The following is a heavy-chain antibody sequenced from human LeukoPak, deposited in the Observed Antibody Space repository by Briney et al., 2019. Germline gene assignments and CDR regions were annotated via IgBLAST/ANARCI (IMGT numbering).Heavy chain of an antibody. V-gene: IGHV3-23*01. Sequence: GGSLRLSCAASGFTFSSYAMSWVRQAPGKGLEWVSTISGSGGSTYYADSVKGRFTISRDNSKNTLYLQMNSLRAEDTAVYYCTKGYPLGGYFRHWGQGTLVTVSS. D-gene: IGHD2-2*01. J-gene: IGHJ1*01. CDR3: TKGYPLGGYFRH. CDR1: GFTFSSYA. CDR2: ISGSGGST.